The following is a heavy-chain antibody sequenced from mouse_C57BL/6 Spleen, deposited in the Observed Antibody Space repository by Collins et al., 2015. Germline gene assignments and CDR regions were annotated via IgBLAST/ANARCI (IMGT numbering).Heavy chain of an antibody. D-gene: IGHD1-2*01. J-gene: IGHJ4*01. Sequence: QIQLVQSGPELKKPGETVKISCKASGYTFTDYSMHWVKQAPGKGLKWMGWINTETGEPTYADDFKGRFAFSLETSASTAYLQINNLKNEDTATYFCARRTTADAMDYWGQGTSVTVSS. CDR1: GYTFTDYS. CDR2: INTETGEP. CDR3: ARRTTADAMDY. V-gene: IGHV9-2-1*01.